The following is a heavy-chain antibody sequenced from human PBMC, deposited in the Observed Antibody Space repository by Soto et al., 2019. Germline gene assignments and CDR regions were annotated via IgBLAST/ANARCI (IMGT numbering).Heavy chain of an antibody. CDR1: GGSISGYY. CDR2: MGYSGYT. Sequence: SETLSLTCSVSGGSISGYYCSWFRQPPGKGLEWIGFMGYSGYTSYNPSLRSRVTISLDTSKNQFSLKLRSVTAADTALYYCARLGFEYDTSTPYYNVLHYYGVDVWGQGTTVTVSS. CDR3: ARLGFEYDTSTPYYNVLHYYGVDV. V-gene: IGHV4-59*08. J-gene: IGHJ6*02. D-gene: IGHD3-9*01.